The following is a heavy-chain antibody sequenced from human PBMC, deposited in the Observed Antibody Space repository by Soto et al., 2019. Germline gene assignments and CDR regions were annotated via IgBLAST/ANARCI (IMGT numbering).Heavy chain of an antibody. CDR3: ARVRVYCSGGSCYQPGGRWFDP. J-gene: IGHJ5*02. CDR2: INAGNGNT. D-gene: IGHD2-15*01. CDR1: GYTFTSYA. V-gene: IGHV1-3*01. Sequence: ASVKVSCKASGYTFTSYAMHWVLQAPGQRLEWMGWINAGNGNTKYSQKFQGRVTITRDTSASTAYMELSSLRSEDTAVYYCARVRVYCSGGSCYQPGGRWFDPWGQGTLVTVSS.